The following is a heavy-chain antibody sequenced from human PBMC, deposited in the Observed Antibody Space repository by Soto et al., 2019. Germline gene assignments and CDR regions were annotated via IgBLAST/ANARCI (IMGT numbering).Heavy chain of an antibody. Sequence: ASVKVSCKASGYTFTSYAMHWVRQAPGQRLEWMGWINAGNGNTKYSQKFQGRVTITRDTSASTAYMELSSLRSEDTAVYYCARCLSGVGPVVSYYYYYYGMDVWGQGTTVTVS. V-gene: IGHV1-3*01. CDR3: ARCLSGVGPVVSYYYYYYGMDV. CDR2: INAGNGNT. D-gene: IGHD3-22*01. J-gene: IGHJ6*02. CDR1: GYTFTSYA.